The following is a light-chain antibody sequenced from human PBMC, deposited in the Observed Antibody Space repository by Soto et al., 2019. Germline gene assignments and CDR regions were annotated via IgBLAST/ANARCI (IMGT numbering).Light chain of an antibody. CDR3: QQYYSTSYT. V-gene: IGKV4-1*01. J-gene: IGKJ2*01. Sequence: DIVMTQSPDSLAVSLGERATINCKSSQSVLYSSNNKNYLAWYQQKPGQPPKLLIYWASTRESGVPDRFSGSGSGTDFTLTISSRQAEDVADYYCQQYYSTSYTFGQGTKLEIK. CDR1: QSVLYSSNNKNY. CDR2: WAS.